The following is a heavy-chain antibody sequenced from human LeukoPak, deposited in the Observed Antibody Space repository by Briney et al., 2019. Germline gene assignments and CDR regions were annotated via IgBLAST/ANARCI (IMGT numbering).Heavy chain of an antibody. J-gene: IGHJ6*03. D-gene: IGHD3-10*01. V-gene: IGHV1-18*01. CDR2: SSAYNCNT. CDR3: ARAYYYGSGSYYNPYYYYYYYMDV. Sequence: GASVKVSCKGSGYTVTSYGSSWVRQAPGQGVEWMGWSSAYNCNTNYAQNLQGRVTMTTDTSTSTAYMELRSLRSDDTAVYYCARAYYYGSGSYYNPYYYYYYYMDVWGKGTTVTVSS. CDR1: GYTVTSYG.